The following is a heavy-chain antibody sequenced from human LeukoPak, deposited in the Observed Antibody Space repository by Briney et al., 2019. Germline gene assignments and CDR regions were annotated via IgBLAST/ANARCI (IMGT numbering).Heavy chain of an antibody. J-gene: IGHJ4*02. V-gene: IGHV3-30*02. CDR3: ASKWFCGGDCYYQIDF. CDR2: IWSDGNNK. CDR1: GFTFSSYA. Sequence: GGSLRLSCAASGFTFSSYAMHWVRQAPGKGLEWVAIIWSDGNNKYYADSVEGRFTISRDTSKNTLFLQMNSLRPEDTAVYYCASKWFCGGDCYYQIDFWGQGTLVTVSS. D-gene: IGHD2-21*02.